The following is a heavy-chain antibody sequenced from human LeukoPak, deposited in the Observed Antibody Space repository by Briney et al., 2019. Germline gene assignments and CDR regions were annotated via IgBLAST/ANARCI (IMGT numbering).Heavy chain of an antibody. J-gene: IGHJ4*02. Sequence: PGGSLRLSCTASGFTFSDHYMDWVRQAPGKGLEWVGRTGNNRYTTEYAASVKGRFIISRDDSKNSLYLQMNGLKTEDTAVYYCVRVMGATWLQSYFDYGGQGTLVTVSS. D-gene: IGHD5-24*01. V-gene: IGHV3-72*01. CDR1: GFTFSDHY. CDR3: VRVMGATWLQSYFDY. CDR2: TGNNRYTT.